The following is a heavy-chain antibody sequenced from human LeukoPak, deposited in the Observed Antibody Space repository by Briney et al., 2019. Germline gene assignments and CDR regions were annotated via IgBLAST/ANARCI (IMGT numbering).Heavy chain of an antibody. J-gene: IGHJ4*02. CDR2: IRGKPNNYAT. V-gene: IGHV3-73*01. Sequence: GGSLKLSCAAPGFTFSDSTVHWVRQASGKGLEWVGRIRGKPNNYATAYAASVKGRFTFSRDDSKNTAYLQMNSLRTGDTAVYYCTRVKFSGYEIEYWGQGTLVTVSS. CDR3: TRVKFSGYEIEY. D-gene: IGHD5-12*01. CDR1: GFTFSDST.